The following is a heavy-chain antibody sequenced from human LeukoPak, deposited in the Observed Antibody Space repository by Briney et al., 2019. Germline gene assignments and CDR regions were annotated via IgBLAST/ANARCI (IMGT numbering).Heavy chain of an antibody. J-gene: IGHJ4*02. CDR2: INQDGGEK. V-gene: IGHV3-7*04. Sequence: PGGSLRLSCAASRFTFSNYWMSWVRQAPGKGLEWVANINQDGGEKYYVDSVKGRFTISRDNAKNSLYLQMNSLRGEDTAVYHCTRDASGYATNWGQGTLVTVSS. D-gene: IGHD3-16*01. CDR3: TRDASGYATN. CDR1: RFTFSNYW.